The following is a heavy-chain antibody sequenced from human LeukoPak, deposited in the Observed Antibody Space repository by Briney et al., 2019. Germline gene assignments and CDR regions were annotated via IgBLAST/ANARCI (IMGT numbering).Heavy chain of an antibody. CDR2: IYTIGST. CDR1: SGSISSYY. Sequence: SETLSLTCTVSSGSISSYYWSWIRQPAGKGLEWIGRIYTIGSTNYNPSLKSRVTMSVDTSKNQFSLKLSSVTAADTAVYYCASTQTAPGYCSGGSCYWALDYWGQGTLVTVSS. V-gene: IGHV4-4*07. D-gene: IGHD2-15*01. J-gene: IGHJ4*02. CDR3: ASTQTAPGYCSGGSCYWALDY.